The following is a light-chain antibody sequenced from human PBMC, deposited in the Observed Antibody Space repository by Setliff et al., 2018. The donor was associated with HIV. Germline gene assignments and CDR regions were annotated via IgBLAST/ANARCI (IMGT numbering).Light chain of an antibody. CDR2: AGT. CDR1: SNDIGAYDY. CDR3: GSYTRRSTLV. J-gene: IGLJ1*01. V-gene: IGLV2-14*03. Sequence: QSALTQPASVSGSPGQSLTVSCPGTSNDIGAYDYVSWYQPHPGKAPKRMIYAGTDRPPGVSNRFSGSKSGNTASLTISGRQAEDEADYYCGSYTRRSTLVFGPGTKVTVL.